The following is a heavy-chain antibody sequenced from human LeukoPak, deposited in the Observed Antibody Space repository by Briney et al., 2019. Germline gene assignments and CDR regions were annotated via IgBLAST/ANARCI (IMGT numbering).Heavy chain of an antibody. CDR3: VKSVISAGQFDY. CDR1: GFTFSSYG. J-gene: IGHJ4*02. D-gene: IGHD6-13*01. Sequence: GGPLRLSCAASGFTFSSYGMHWVRQAPGKGLEWVAVVSYDGSSKYYADSVKGRFTISRDNSENTLDLQMNSLRVEDTAVYYCVKSVISAGQFDYWGQGTLVTVSS. CDR2: VSYDGSSK. V-gene: IGHV3-30*18.